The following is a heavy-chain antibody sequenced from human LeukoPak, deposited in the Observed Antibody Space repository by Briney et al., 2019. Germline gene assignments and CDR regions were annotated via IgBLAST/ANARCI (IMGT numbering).Heavy chain of an antibody. J-gene: IGHJ4*02. CDR3: ARDDILTGYCVDY. Sequence: SQTLSLTCTVSGGSISSGGYYWSWIRQPPGKGLEWIGYIYHSGSTYYNPSLKSRVTISVDRSKNQFSLKLGSVTAADTAVYYCARDDILTGYCVDYWGQGTLVTVSS. D-gene: IGHD3-9*01. V-gene: IGHV4-30-2*01. CDR2: IYHSGST. CDR1: GGSISSGGYY.